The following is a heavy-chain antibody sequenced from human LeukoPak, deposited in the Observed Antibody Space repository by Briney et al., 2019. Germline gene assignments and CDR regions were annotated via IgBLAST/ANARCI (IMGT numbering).Heavy chain of an antibody. CDR1: GGTFSSYA. CDR2: ISAYNGNT. CDR3: ARGGVVPAAISGMEYDY. J-gene: IGHJ4*02. D-gene: IGHD2-2*02. V-gene: IGHV1-18*01. Sequence: ASVKVSCKASGGTFSSYAISWVRQAPGQGREWMGWISAYNGNTNYAQKLQGRVTMTTDTSTSTAYMELRSLRSDDTAVYYCARGGVVPAAISGMEYDYWGQGTLVTVSS.